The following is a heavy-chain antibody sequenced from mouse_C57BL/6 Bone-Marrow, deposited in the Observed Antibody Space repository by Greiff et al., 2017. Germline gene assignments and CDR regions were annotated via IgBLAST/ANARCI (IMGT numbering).Heavy chain of an antibody. J-gene: IGHJ4*01. V-gene: IGHV5-9*01. CDR3: ARQERGPYCYDGYAMDY. CDR1: GFTFSSYT. CDR2: ISGGGGNT. D-gene: IGHD1-1*01. Sequence: EVKLMESGGGLVKPGGSLKLSCAASGFTFSSYTMSWVRQTPEKRLEWVATISGGGGNTYYPDSVKGRFTISRDNAKNTLYLQMSSLRSEDTALYYCARQERGPYCYDGYAMDYWGQGTSVTVSS.